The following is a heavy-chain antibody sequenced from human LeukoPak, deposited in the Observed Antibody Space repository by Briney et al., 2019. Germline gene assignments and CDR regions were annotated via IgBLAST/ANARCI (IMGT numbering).Heavy chain of an antibody. CDR1: GFTLSNHW. CDR2: IKQGGSDE. D-gene: IGHD3-16*01. Sequence: GGSLRLSCEASGFTLSNHWMTWVRQAPGKGLEWVATIKQGGSDEFYVDSVKGRFTISGDNAKNSLYLEMNSLRVEDTAVYYCARDTFGLWGQGTLVTVSS. CDR3: ARDTFGL. J-gene: IGHJ4*02. V-gene: IGHV3-7*01.